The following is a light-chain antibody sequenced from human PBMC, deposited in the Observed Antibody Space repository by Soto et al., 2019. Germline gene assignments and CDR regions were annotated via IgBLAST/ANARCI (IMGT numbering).Light chain of an antibody. CDR3: QQYNSPFT. CDR2: DAS. J-gene: IGKJ3*01. Sequence: DIQMTQSPSTLSASVGDRVTITCRASQSISSWLAWYQRKPGKAPKLLIYDASSLESGVPSRFSGSGSGTEFTLTISSLQPDDFATYYCQQYNSPFTFGPGTKVDIK. CDR1: QSISSW. V-gene: IGKV1-5*01.